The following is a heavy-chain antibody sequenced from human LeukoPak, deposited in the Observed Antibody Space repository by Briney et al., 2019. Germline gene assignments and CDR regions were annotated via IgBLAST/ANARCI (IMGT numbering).Heavy chain of an antibody. V-gene: IGHV1-46*01. D-gene: IGHD2-15*01. CDR3: ARGPQILYDAFDI. J-gene: IGHJ3*02. CDR1: GYTFTSYY. Sequence: RASVEVSCKASGYTFTSYYMHWVRQAPGQGLEWMGIINPSGGRTSYAQKFQGRVTMTRDTSTSTVYMELSSLRSEDTAVYYCARGPQILYDAFDIWGQGTMVTVSS. CDR2: INPSGGRT.